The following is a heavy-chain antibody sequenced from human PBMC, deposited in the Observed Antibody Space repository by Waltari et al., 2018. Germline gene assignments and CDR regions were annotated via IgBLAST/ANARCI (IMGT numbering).Heavy chain of an antibody. D-gene: IGHD2-15*01. V-gene: IGHV3-21*01. CDR1: GFTFRSSS. CDR3: ARDVSPRVVVVAATTLGV. CDR2: ISSSSSYI. Sequence: EVQLVESGGGLVKPGGSLRLYCAASGFTFRSSSMNSVRPAPGKGLEWVSSISSSSSYIYYADSVKGRFTISRDNAKNSLYLQMNSLRAEDTAVYYCARDVSPRVVVVAATTLGVWGKGTTVTGSS. J-gene: IGHJ6*04.